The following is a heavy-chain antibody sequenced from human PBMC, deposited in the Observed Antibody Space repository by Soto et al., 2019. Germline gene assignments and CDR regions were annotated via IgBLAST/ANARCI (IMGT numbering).Heavy chain of an antibody. CDR3: ARDGIGGITGTTFY. CDR1: GYTFTSYG. J-gene: IGHJ4*02. Sequence: QVQLVQSGAEVKKPGASVKVSCQASGYTFTSYGISWVRQAPGQALEWMGWISAYNGNTNNSQKLQGRVTMTTDTSTSTAYMELRSLRSDDTAVYYCARDGIGGITGTTFYWGQGTLVTVSS. V-gene: IGHV1-18*01. D-gene: IGHD1-20*01. CDR2: ISAYNGNT.